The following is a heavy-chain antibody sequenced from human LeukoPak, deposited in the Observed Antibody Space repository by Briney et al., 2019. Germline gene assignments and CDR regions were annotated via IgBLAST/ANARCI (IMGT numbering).Heavy chain of an antibody. J-gene: IGHJ1*01. V-gene: IGHV3-23*01. Sequence: PGGSLRLSCAASGFTFSSYAMSWVRQAPGKGLEWVLAISGSGGSTYYADSVKGRFTISRDNSKSTLYLQMKRLRAEDTAVYYCAKKRIGLGLAAAGTGVVDWGQGPWSPSPQ. D-gene: IGHD6-13*01. CDR1: GFTFSSYA. CDR2: ISGSGGST. CDR3: AKKRIGLGLAAAGTGVVD.